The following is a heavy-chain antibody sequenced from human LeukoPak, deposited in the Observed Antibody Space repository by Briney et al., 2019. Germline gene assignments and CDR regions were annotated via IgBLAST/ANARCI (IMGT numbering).Heavy chain of an antibody. V-gene: IGHV3-74*01. CDR2: INSDGSST. J-gene: IGHJ4*02. CDR1: GFTFSSYW. CDR3: AREVLLYDFWSGYFFDY. D-gene: IGHD3-3*01. Sequence: GGSLRLXCAASGFTFSSYWMHWVRQAPGKGLVWVSRINSDGSSTSYADSVKGRFTISRDNAKNTLYLQMNSLRAEDTAVYYCAREVLLYDFWSGYFFDYWGQGTLVTVSS.